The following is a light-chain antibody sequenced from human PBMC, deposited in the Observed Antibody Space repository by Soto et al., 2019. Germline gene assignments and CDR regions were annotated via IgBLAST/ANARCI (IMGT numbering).Light chain of an antibody. V-gene: IGLV2-14*01. Sequence: QSALTQPASVSGSPGQSIAISCTGTSSDIGSYNYVSWYQQHPGKAPKLMIHEVSNRPSGVSDRFSGSKSGNTASLTISWLQADDEAEYYCSSHTTYSTRVFGTGTKVTVL. CDR1: SSDIGSYNY. CDR3: SSHTTYSTRV. CDR2: EVS. J-gene: IGLJ1*01.